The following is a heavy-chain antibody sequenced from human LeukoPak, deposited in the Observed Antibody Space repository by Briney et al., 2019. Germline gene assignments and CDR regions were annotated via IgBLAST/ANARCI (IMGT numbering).Heavy chain of an antibody. CDR2: INHSGST. CDR1: GGSFSGYY. CDR3: ARGPPGFGELS. Sequence: SETLSLTCAVYGGSFSGYYWSWIRQPPGKGLEWIGEINHSGSTNYNPSLKSRVTISVDTSKNQFSLKLSSVTAADTAVYYCARGPPGFGELSWGQGTLVTVSS. J-gene: IGHJ5*02. V-gene: IGHV4-34*01. D-gene: IGHD3-10*01.